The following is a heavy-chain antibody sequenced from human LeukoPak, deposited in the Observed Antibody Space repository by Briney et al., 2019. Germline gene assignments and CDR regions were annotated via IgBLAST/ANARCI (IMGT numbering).Heavy chain of an antibody. J-gene: IGHJ3*02. D-gene: IGHD1-26*01. Sequence: PGGSLRLSCAASGFTVSSNYMSWVRPAPGKGLEWVSVIYSGGSTYYADSVKGRFTISRDNSKDTLYLQMNSLRVEDTAVYYCARALSREHAFDIWGQGTMVTVSS. CDR3: ARALSREHAFDI. CDR1: GFTVSSNY. V-gene: IGHV3-53*01. CDR2: IYSGGST.